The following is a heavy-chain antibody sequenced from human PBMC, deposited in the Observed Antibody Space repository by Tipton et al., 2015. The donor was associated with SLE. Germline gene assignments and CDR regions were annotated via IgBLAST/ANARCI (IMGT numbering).Heavy chain of an antibody. J-gene: IGHJ3*02. CDR1: GGSISSSSYY. CDR3: ATALAAAGTYAFDI. CDR2: IYTSGST. D-gene: IGHD6-13*01. Sequence: TLSLTCTVSGGSISSSSYYWSWIRQPAGKGLEWIGHIYTSGSTNYNSSLKSRVTISVDTSKNQFSLKLSSVTAADTAVYYCATALAAAGTYAFDIWGQGTMVTVSS. V-gene: IGHV4-61*09.